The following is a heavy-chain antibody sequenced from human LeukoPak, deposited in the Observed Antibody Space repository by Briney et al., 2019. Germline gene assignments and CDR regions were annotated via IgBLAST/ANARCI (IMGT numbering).Heavy chain of an antibody. CDR1: GGSISSGGYY. CDR2: IYHSGST. Sequence: SETLSLTCTVSGGSISSGGYYWSWIRQPPGKGLEWIGYIYHSGSTYYNPSLKSRVTISVDRSKNQFSLKLSSVTAADTAVYYCARDGPGNSRFDYWGQGTLVTVSS. D-gene: IGHD4-23*01. CDR3: ARDGPGNSRFDY. J-gene: IGHJ4*02. V-gene: IGHV4-30-2*01.